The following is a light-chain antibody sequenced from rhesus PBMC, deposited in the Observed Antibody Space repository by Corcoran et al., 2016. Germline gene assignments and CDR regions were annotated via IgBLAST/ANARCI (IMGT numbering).Light chain of an antibody. CDR1: QGISSY. CDR2: AAT. V-gene: IGKV1-28*03. J-gene: IGKJ1*01. Sequence: DIQMTQSPSSLSASVGYTVTITCRASQGISSYLNWFQQKPGKATKLLIYAATSLQSGVPSRFSGSGSGTDFTLTISSLQPADFAAYYCQQYNSVARTFGQGTRVEVK. CDR3: QQYNSVART.